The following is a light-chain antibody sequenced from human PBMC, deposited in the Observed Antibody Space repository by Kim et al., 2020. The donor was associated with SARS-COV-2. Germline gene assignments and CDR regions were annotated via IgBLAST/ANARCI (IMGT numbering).Light chain of an antibody. Sequence: EIVLTQSPGTLSLSPGERATLSCRASQSVSSSYLAWYQQKPGQAPRLLIYGASSSATDIPDRFSGSGSGTDFTLTISRLEPEDFAVYYCQQYGSSPRAFGGGTKVDIK. CDR2: GAS. V-gene: IGKV3-20*01. CDR3: QQYGSSPRA. CDR1: QSVSSSY. J-gene: IGKJ4*01.